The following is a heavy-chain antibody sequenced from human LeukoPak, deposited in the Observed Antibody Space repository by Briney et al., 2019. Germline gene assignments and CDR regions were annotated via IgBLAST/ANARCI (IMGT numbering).Heavy chain of an antibody. J-gene: IGHJ4*02. CDR1: GYTFTSYG. CDR2: IIPIFGAA. V-gene: IGHV1-69*13. Sequence: ASVKVSCKASGYTFTSYGISWVRQAPGQGLEWMGGIIPIFGAANYAQKFQGRVTITADESTSTAYMELSSLRSEDTAVYYCARAKGTLPLFAHWGQGTLVTVSS. CDR3: ARAKGTLPLFAH.